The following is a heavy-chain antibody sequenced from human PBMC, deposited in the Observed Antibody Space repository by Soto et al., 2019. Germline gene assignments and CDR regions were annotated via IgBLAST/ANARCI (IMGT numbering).Heavy chain of an antibody. CDR3: ARSGCSGGTCYRGYDGFDI. D-gene: IGHD2-15*01. CDR2: IWYDGCNK. J-gene: IGHJ3*02. CDR1: GFPFSSFG. V-gene: IGHV3-33*01. Sequence: QVQLVESGGGVVQPGKSLRLSCAASGFPFSSFGIHWVRQAPGEGLEWVAVIWYDGCNKYYADSVKGRFTISRDNAKNTVDLQMNSLRGEDTAVYYCARSGCSGGTCYRGYDGFDIWGQGTKVTVSP.